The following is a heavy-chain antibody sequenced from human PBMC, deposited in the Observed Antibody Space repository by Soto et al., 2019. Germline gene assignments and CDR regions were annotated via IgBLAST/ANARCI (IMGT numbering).Heavy chain of an antibody. Sequence: ASVKVSCKASGYTFTSYGISWVRQAPGQGLDLFGCISAYIGNTIYAQKLQGRVTMTTDTSTSTAYMELRSLSSDDTAVYYCARDDKEYCSGGSCPYYFDYWGQGTLVTVSS. CDR2: ISAYIGNT. D-gene: IGHD2-15*01. J-gene: IGHJ4*02. CDR1: GYTFTSYG. CDR3: ARDDKEYCSGGSCPYYFDY. V-gene: IGHV1-18*01.